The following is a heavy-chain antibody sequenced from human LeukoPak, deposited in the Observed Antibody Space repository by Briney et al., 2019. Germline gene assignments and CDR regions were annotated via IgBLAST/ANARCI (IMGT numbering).Heavy chain of an antibody. D-gene: IGHD2-21*02. CDR1: GGSISSGGYY. Sequence: SETLSLTCTVSGGSISSGGYYWSWILQHPGKGLEWIGYIYYSGSTYYNPSLKSRVTISVDTSKKQFSLKLSSVTAADTAIYYCAKEARQCGAGCYSLLDSWGQGTLVTVSS. J-gene: IGHJ4*02. CDR2: IYYSGST. CDR3: AKEARQCGAGCYSLLDS. V-gene: IGHV4-31*03.